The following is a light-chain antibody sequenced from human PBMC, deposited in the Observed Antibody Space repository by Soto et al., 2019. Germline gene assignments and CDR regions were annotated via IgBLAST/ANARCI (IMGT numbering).Light chain of an antibody. V-gene: IGKV1-17*01. J-gene: IGKJ4*01. CDR1: QAIGTD. CDR3: LQHNTYPLS. Sequence: DIQMTQSPSSLSASIGDRITITCRATQAIGTDLGWYQQKLGKAPRRLIYAASNLESGVPSRFSGDGSGTDFTLTISSLQPEDFATYYCLQHNTYPLSFGGGTKVEVK. CDR2: AAS.